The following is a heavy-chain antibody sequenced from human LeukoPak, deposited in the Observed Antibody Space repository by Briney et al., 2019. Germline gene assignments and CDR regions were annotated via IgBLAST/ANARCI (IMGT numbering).Heavy chain of an antibody. Sequence: GGSLRLSCAASGFTFSNYVMNWVRQAPGKGLEWVSVIRGTGAITYYADSVKGRFTIPRDNSKNTLYLQMNSLRAEDTALYYCAKETYNSGWFPDYWGQGTLVTVSS. CDR2: IRGTGAIT. CDR3: AKETYNSGWFPDY. V-gene: IGHV3-23*01. CDR1: GFTFSNYV. D-gene: IGHD6-19*01. J-gene: IGHJ4*02.